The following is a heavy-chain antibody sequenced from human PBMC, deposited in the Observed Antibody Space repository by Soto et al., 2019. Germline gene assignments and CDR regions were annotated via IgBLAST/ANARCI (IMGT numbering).Heavy chain of an antibody. CDR1: RDTFTSYY. Sequence: ASVKVSCKAPRDTFTSYYSNWGRQAPGQGLEWMGVINPHGSSTAYAQKFKGRVTLTRDTSASTVYMEVSSLTSEDTAMYYCARSSGGNFGIIIEGTNWFAPWGQGTLVTVSS. V-gene: IGHV1-46*01. CDR2: INPHGSST. CDR3: ARSSGGNFGIIIEGTNWFAP. J-gene: IGHJ5*02. D-gene: IGHD1-26*01.